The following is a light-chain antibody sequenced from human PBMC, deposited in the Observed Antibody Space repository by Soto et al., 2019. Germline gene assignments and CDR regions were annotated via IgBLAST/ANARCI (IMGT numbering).Light chain of an antibody. J-gene: IGKJ4*01. CDR1: QSVSSSH. V-gene: IGKV3D-20*02. CDR3: QQRSNWPLT. CDR2: GAS. Sequence: EIVLTQSPGTLSLSPGERATLSCRASQSVSSSHLAWYQQKPGQAPRLLIYGASSRATGIPDRFSGSGSGTDFTLTISSLEPEDFAVYYCQQRSNWPLTFGGGTKVDTK.